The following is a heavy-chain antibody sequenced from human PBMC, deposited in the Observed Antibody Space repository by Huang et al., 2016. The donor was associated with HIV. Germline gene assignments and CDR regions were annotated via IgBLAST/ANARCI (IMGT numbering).Heavy chain of an antibody. CDR3: ARDHLQGDYYYGMDV. V-gene: IGHV4-4*07. CDR2: IYASGNS. Sequence: QEQLQESGPGLVKPSETLSLTCCVSIGSISGHYWSWIRQPAGKGLEWIGRIYASGNSDYNPSLRSRVIMSIDKSKNQFSLKLSSVTAADTAVYYCARDHLQGDYYYGMDVWGQGTTVTVSS. CDR1: IGSISGHY. J-gene: IGHJ6*02. D-gene: IGHD4-4*01.